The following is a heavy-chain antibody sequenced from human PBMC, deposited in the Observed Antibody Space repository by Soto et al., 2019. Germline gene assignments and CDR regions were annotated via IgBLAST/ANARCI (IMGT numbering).Heavy chain of an antibody. V-gene: IGHV4-39*01. Sequence: SETLSLTCTVSGGSISSSSYYWGWIRQPPGKGLERIGNIYYSGRTYYNPSLKSRVTISVDTSKNQFSLKLSSVTAADTALYYCATLYGDYVSYWGQGTPVTVAS. CDR2: IYYSGRT. CDR3: ATLYGDYVSY. J-gene: IGHJ4*02. D-gene: IGHD4-17*01. CDR1: GGSISSSSYY.